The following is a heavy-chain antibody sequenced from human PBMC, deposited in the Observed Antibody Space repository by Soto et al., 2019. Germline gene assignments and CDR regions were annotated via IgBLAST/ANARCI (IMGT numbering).Heavy chain of an antibody. CDR1: GGSISKFY. CDR3: VRDGSKTLRDWFDP. CDR2: VYATGTT. Sequence: QVQLQESGPGVVKPSETLSLSCSVSGGSISKFYWSWIRKTAGQGLEWMGRVYATGTTDYNPSLRSRVTMSVDISKKTVSLRLTSVTAADTGVYYCVRDGSKTLRDWFDPWGQGKLVTVSS. V-gene: IGHV4-4*07. J-gene: IGHJ5*02.